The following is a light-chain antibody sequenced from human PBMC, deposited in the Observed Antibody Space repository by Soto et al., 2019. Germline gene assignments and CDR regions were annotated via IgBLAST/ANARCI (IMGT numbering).Light chain of an antibody. CDR3: QAWDSNTANYV. CDR2: QDS. V-gene: IGLV3-1*01. CDR1: KLGDKY. Sequence: SYELTQPPSVSVSPGQTASITCSGDKLGDKYACWYQQKPGQSPVLVIYQDSKRPSGIPERFSGSNSGNTATLTISGTQAMDEADYYCQAWDSNTANYVFGTGTKLTVL. J-gene: IGLJ1*01.